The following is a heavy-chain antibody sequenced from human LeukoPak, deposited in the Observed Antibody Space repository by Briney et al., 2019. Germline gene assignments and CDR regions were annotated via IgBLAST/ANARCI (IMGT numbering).Heavy chain of an antibody. J-gene: IGHJ4*02. Sequence: GGSLRLSCAASGFPFSSHNMNWVRQAPGKGLEWVSSISSGSSYIYFADSLKGRFTISRDNAKNSLYLQINSLTAEDTAVYYCAAGSSNSGFDYWGQGTLVTVSS. CDR3: AAGSSNSGFDY. CDR2: ISSGSSYI. CDR1: GFPFSSHN. V-gene: IGHV3-21*01. D-gene: IGHD3-10*01.